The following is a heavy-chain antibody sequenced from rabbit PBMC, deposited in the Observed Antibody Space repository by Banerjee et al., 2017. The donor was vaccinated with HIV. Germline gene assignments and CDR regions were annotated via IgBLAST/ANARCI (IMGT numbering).Heavy chain of an antibody. V-gene: IGHV1S45*01. Sequence: QEQLVESGGDLVQPEGSLTLTCTASGFSFSSSHWIYWVRQAPGKGLEWIACIYAGSSGNTYYANWATGRFTISKTSSTTVTLQLNSLTDADTATYFCARDLAGVIGWNFNLWGPGTLVTVS. CDR3: ARDLAGVIGWNFNL. CDR1: GFSFSSSHW. J-gene: IGHJ4*01. D-gene: IGHD4-1*01. CDR2: IYAGSSGNT.